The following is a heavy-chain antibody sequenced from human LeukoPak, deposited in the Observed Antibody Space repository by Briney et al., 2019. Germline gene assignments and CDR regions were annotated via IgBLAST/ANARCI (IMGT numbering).Heavy chain of an antibody. J-gene: IGHJ4*02. Sequence: SETLSLTCTVSGASIRSSYWSWLRQPPGKGLEWIGYIYYTGSTNSNPSLKSRVTVSVDTSKNQFSLKLSSVTAADTAVYYCARGYCSGGSCRPVPYYFDYWGQGTLVTVSS. CDR2: IYYTGST. V-gene: IGHV4-59*01. CDR3: ARGYCSGGSCRPVPYYFDY. CDR1: GASIRSSY. D-gene: IGHD2-15*01.